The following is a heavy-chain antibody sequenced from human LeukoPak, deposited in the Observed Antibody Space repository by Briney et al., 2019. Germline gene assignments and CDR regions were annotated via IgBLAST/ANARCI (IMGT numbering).Heavy chain of an antibody. CDR1: GGSLSSYY. CDR2: IYYSGST. J-gene: IGHJ4*02. V-gene: IGHV4-59*01. D-gene: IGHD1-26*01. CDR3: AGDPPVGARPLDY. Sequence: SETLSLTCTVSGGSLSSYYWSWIRQPPGQGLEWIGYIYYSGSTNYNPSLKSRVTISVDTSKNQFSLKLSSVTAADTAVYYCAGDPPVGARPLDYWGQGTLVTVSS.